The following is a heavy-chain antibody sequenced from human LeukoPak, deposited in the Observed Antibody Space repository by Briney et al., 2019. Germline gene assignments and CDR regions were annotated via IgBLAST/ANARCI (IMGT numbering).Heavy chain of an antibody. D-gene: IGHD6-13*01. Sequence: PGGSLRLSCAASEFDFSTHAMTWVRQAPGKGLEWVSAISISGTKTYYADSVKGRFTISRDDSKNTLYLQMNSLRAEDTAIYYCAKRPGKAAAGPFDPWGQGTLVTVSS. CDR3: AKRPGKAAAGPFDP. J-gene: IGHJ5*02. CDR2: ISISGTKT. CDR1: EFDFSTHA. V-gene: IGHV3-23*01.